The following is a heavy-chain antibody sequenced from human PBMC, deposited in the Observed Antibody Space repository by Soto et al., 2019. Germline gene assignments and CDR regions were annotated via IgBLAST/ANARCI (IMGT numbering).Heavy chain of an antibody. Sequence: PGGSLRLSCAASGFTFSNAWMSWVRQAPGKGLEWVGRIKSKTDGGTTGYAAPVKGRFTISRDDSKNTLYLQMNSLKTEDTAVYYCTTDLQYYYDSRGPLDIWGQGTMVTVSS. V-gene: IGHV3-15*01. CDR2: IKSKTDGGTT. D-gene: IGHD3-22*01. J-gene: IGHJ3*02. CDR3: TTDLQYYYDSRGPLDI. CDR1: GFTFSNAW.